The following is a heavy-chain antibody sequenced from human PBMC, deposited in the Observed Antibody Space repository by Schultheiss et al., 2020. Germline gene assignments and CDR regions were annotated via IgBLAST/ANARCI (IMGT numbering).Heavy chain of an antibody. J-gene: IGHJ5*02. CDR3: AREKPNWFDP. Sequence: SETLSLTCTVSGGSISSYYWSWIRQPPGKGLEWIGEIYHSGSTNYNPSLKSRVTISVDTSKNQFSLKLSSVTAADTAVYYCAREKPNWFDPWGQGTLVTGSS. V-gene: IGHV4-59*12. CDR2: IYHSGST. CDR1: GGSISSYY.